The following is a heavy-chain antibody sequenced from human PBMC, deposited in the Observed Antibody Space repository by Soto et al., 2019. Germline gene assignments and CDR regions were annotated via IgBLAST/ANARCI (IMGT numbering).Heavy chain of an antibody. CDR3: ARGGITMVRGVIIHY. CDR2: INSDGSST. CDR1: GFTFSSYW. V-gene: IGHV3-74*01. J-gene: IGHJ4*02. D-gene: IGHD3-10*01. Sequence: EVQLVESGGGLVQPGGSLRLSCAASGFTFSSYWMHWVRQAPGKGLVWVSRINSDGSSTSYADSVKGRFTISRDNAKKTQEQQINSLRAEETAVYYCARGGITMVRGVIIHYWGQGTLVNVS.